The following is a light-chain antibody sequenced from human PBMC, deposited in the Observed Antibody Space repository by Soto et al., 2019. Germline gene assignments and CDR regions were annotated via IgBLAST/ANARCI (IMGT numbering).Light chain of an antibody. CDR1: QSVSSN. Sequence: IVIPQCPATLSVSPGERATLSCRASQSVSSNLAWYQQKPGQAPRLLIYGASTRATGIPARFSGSGSGTEFTLTISSLQSEDFAVYYCQQYNNWPPWTFGQGTKVDIK. CDR3: QQYNNWPPWT. V-gene: IGKV3-15*01. J-gene: IGKJ1*01. CDR2: GAS.